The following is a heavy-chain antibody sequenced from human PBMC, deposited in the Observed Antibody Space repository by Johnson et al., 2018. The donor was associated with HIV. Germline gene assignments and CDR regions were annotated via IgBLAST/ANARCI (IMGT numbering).Heavy chain of an antibody. V-gene: IGHV3-20*04. CDR3: ARLSMIVVLITPGAFDI. D-gene: IGHD3-22*01. CDR2: INWNGGST. J-gene: IGHJ3*02. Sequence: VQLVESGGGVVRPGGSLRLSCVVSGFKFDDYGMNWVRQATGKGLAWVSGINWNGGSTTYADSVKGRFTISRDNAKNSLYLQMNSLRDEDTALYYCARLSMIVVLITPGAFDIWGQGTMVTVSS. CDR1: GFKFDDYG.